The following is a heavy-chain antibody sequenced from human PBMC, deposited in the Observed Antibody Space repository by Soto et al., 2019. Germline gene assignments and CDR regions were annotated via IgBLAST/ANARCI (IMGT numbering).Heavy chain of an antibody. CDR1: GCSISGGDDY. Sequence: PSETQSLTYTVSGCSISGGDDYWSWIRQPPGKGLEWIGYIYYSGSTYYNPSLKSRVTISVDTSKNQFSLKLSSVTAADTAVYYCARVGRFGELTIGWFDPWGQGTLVTVSS. V-gene: IGHV4-30-4*01. CDR2: IYYSGST. CDR3: ARVGRFGELTIGWFDP. D-gene: IGHD3-10*01. J-gene: IGHJ5*02.